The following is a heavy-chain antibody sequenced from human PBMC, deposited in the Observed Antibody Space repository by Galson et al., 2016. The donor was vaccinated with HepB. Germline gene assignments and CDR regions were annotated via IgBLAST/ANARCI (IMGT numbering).Heavy chain of an antibody. J-gene: IGHJ4*02. V-gene: IGHV1-3*01. CDR3: ARGVGLHSTSAAFDF. D-gene: IGHD6-6*01. CDR1: GYTFTTYA. CDR2: INVENGHT. Sequence: SVKVSCKASGYTFTTYAMHWVRQAPGQRFEWMGWINVENGHTKYSQKFQGRVTITRETSASTAFMELSRLRSEDTSVYYCARGVGLHSTSAAFDFWGQGTLVTVSS.